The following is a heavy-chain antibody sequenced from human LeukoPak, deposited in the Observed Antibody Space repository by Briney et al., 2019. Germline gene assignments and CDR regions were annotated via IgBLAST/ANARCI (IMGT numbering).Heavy chain of an antibody. CDR2: IYPRDSDT. D-gene: IGHD1-26*01. J-gene: IGHJ4*02. V-gene: IGHV5-51*01. CDR1: GYSFTTYL. CDR3: ARGIYSGSYWDHFDY. Sequence: GESLKISCKGSGYSFTTYLIGWVRQMPGKGLEWMGIIYPRDSDTRYSPSFQGQVTISADKSISTAYVQWSSLRASDTAMYYCARGIYSGSYWDHFDYWGQGSLVTVSS.